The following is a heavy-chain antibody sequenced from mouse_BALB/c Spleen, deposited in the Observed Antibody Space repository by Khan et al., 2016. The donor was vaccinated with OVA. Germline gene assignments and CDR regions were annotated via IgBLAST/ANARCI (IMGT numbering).Heavy chain of an antibody. D-gene: IGHD1-3*01. CDR3: SRLEDI. CDR1: GFSLTSYG. J-gene: IGHJ2*01. CDR2: IWAGGST. V-gene: IGHV2-9*02. Sequence: QVRLQQSGPGLVAPSQSLSITCTVSGFSLTSYGVHWVRQPPGKGLEWLGVIWAGGSTNYNSALMSSLSISKDNSKSQVFLKMNSLQTADPAMYYCSRLEDIWGQGTTLTVSS.